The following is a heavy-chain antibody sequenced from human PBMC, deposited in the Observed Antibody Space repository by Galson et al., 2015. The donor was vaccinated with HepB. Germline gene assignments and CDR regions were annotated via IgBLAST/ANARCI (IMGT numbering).Heavy chain of an antibody. V-gene: IGHV1-69*04. Sequence: SVKVSCKASGGTFSSYTISWVRQAPGQGLELMGRIIPILGIANYAQKFQGRVTITADKSTSTAYMELSSLRSEDTAVYYCARDPAQLWLSGGLSDYWGQGTLVTVSS. D-gene: IGHD5-18*01. CDR2: IIPILGIA. CDR1: GGTFSSYT. CDR3: ARDPAQLWLSGGLSDY. J-gene: IGHJ4*02.